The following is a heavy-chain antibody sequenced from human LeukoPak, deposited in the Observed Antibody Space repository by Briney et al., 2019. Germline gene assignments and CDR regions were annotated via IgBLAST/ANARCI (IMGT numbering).Heavy chain of an antibody. J-gene: IGHJ3*02. CDR3: ARGRYCSATTCSGGDAFDI. V-gene: IGHV4-4*07. CDR1: GTSVSSYY. D-gene: IGHD2-8*02. CDR2: IYTRGST. Sequence: SETLSLTCTVSGTSVSSYYWSWIRQPAGRGLEWIGRIYTRGSTDYNPSLQSRVSMSVDSSKSQFSLRLTSVTAADTAIYYCARGRYCSATTCSGGDAFDIWGQGTVVTVSS.